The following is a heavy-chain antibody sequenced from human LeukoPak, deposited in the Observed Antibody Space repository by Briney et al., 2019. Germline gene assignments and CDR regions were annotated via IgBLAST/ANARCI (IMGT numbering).Heavy chain of an antibody. J-gene: IGHJ5*02. CDR1: GGSISSGGYY. Sequence: PSETLSLTCTVSGGSISSGGYYWSWIRQHPGKGLEWIGYIYYSGSTYYNPSLKSRVTISVDTSKNQFSLKLSSVTAADTAVYYCARWEQQLVSGGFDPWGQGTLVTVSS. D-gene: IGHD6-13*01. V-gene: IGHV4-31*03. CDR2: IYYSGST. CDR3: ARWEQQLVSGGFDP.